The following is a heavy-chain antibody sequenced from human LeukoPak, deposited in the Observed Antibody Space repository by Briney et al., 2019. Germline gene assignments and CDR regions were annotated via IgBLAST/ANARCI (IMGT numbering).Heavy chain of an antibody. V-gene: IGHV1-8*01. CDR1: GYTFTSYD. D-gene: IGHD3-3*01. J-gene: IGHJ6*03. CDR3: ASGYYDFWSGYFRGDYYYYMDV. Sequence: ASVKVSSTASGYTFTSYDINWVRQAPGQGLEWMGWMNPNSGNTGYAQKFQGRVTMTRNTSISTAYMELSRLRSEDTAVYYCASGYYDFWSGYFRGDYYYYMDVWGKGTTVTVSS. CDR2: MNPNSGNT.